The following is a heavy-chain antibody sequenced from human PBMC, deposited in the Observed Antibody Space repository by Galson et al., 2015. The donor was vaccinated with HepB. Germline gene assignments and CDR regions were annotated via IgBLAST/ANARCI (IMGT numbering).Heavy chain of an antibody. J-gene: IGHJ5*02. CDR3: AHRSLEARISIFGVVTQYKWFDP. CDR2: INGNEDK. Sequence: PALVKPTQTLTLPCTFSGFSLTTVVGVGWIRQPPGKALEWLALINGNEDKHYSPSLKSRLTITKDTSKNQVVLTMMNMDPVDTATYYCAHRSLEARISIFGVVTQYKWFDPWGQGILVTVSS. D-gene: IGHD3-3*02. V-gene: IGHV2-5*01. CDR1: GFSLTTVVG.